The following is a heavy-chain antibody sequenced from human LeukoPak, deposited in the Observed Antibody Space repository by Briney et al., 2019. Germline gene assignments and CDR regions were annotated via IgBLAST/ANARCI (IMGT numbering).Heavy chain of an antibody. V-gene: IGHV1-18*01. Sequence: ASVKVSCKASGYTSTSYGISWVRQAPGQGLEWMGWISAYNGNTNYAQKLQGRVTMTTDTSTSTAYMELRSLRSDDTAVYYCARDRENYYGSGSYYPTLDYWGQGTLVTVSS. D-gene: IGHD3-10*01. J-gene: IGHJ4*02. CDR3: ARDRENYYGSGSYYPTLDY. CDR1: GYTSTSYG. CDR2: ISAYNGNT.